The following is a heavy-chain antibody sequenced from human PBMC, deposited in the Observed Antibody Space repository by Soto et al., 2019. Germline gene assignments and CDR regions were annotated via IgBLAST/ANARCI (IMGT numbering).Heavy chain of an antibody. D-gene: IGHD3-10*01. J-gene: IGHJ6*03. CDR3: ARGNRDYYYYMDV. V-gene: IGHV4-4*02. Sequence: PSETLSLTCAVSSGSISTSNWWSWVRQPPGKGLEWIGEIYRSGSTNYNPSLRSRVTISVDKSKNQFSLKLSSVTAADTAVYYCARGNRDYYYYMDVWGKGTTVTVSS. CDR1: SGSISTSNW. CDR2: IYRSGST.